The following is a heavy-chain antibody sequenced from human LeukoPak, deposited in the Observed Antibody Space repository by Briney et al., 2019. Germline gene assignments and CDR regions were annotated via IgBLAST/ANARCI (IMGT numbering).Heavy chain of an antibody. CDR1: GFTFSTYW. CDR3: GREHSGYDWE. V-gene: IGHV3-7*01. J-gene: IGHJ4*02. CDR2: INPSGSEQ. Sequence: GGSLRLSCAASGFTFSTYWMSWVRQAPGKGLEWVTNINPSGSEQHYVDSVEGRFTISRDNAKNSPFLQMNSLRAGDTAVYYCGREHSGYDWEWGQGTLVTVSS. D-gene: IGHD5-12*01.